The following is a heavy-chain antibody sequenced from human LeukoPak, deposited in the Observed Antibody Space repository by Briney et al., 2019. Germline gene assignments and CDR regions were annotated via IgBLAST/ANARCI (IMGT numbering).Heavy chain of an antibody. CDR1: AGSISSYY. CDR3: ARVDEGGYYYYGMDV. J-gene: IGHJ6*02. Sequence: PSETLSLTCTVSAGSISSYYWSWIRQPPGKGLEWIGYIYSSGSTNYNRSLKSRVTISVDTSKNQFSLKLSSVTAADTAVYYCARVDEGGYYYYGMDVWGQGTTVTVSS. D-gene: IGHD3-16*01. CDR2: IYSSGST. V-gene: IGHV4-59*01.